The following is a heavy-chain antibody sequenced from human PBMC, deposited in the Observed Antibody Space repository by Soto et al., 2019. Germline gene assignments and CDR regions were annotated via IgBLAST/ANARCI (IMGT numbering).Heavy chain of an antibody. CDR2: ISGSSTYI. CDR3: ARGLGAGGSFY. Sequence: EVQLVESGGGLVKPGGSLRLSCAASGFTFSTYNMNWVRQGPGKGLEWVSSISGSSTYIYYADSVKGRFTISRDNAKNSLYLQMSSLRAEDTAVYYCARGLGAGGSFYWGQGTLVTVSS. CDR1: GFTFSTYN. V-gene: IGHV3-21*01. J-gene: IGHJ4*02. D-gene: IGHD1-26*01.